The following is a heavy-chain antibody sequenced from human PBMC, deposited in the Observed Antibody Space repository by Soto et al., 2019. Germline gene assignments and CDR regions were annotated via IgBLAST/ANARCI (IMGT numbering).Heavy chain of an antibody. J-gene: IGHJ4*02. Sequence: GASVPVSFKASGFTFTSSAVQWVRQARGSRCEWIVWIVVGSGNTNYAQKFQERVTITGDMSTSTAYMELSSLRSEDTAVYYCAALLAAAGTDYFDHWGQGTLVTVSS. CDR2: IVVGSGNT. CDR1: GFTFTSSA. V-gene: IGHV1-58*01. CDR3: AALLAAAGTDYFDH. D-gene: IGHD6-13*01.